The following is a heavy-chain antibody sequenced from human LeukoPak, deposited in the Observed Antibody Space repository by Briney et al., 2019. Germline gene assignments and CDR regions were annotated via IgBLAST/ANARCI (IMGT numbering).Heavy chain of an antibody. CDR3: ARGGQLGLDY. J-gene: IGHJ4*02. V-gene: IGHV3-66*01. CDR1: GFTVSSNY. CDR2: IYSGGGT. Sequence: GGSLRLSCAVSGFTVSSNYMRWVRQAPGKGLEWVSVIYSGGGTYYADSVKGRFTISRDNSKNTLYLQMNSLRAEDTAVYYCARGGQLGLDYWGQGTLVTVSS. D-gene: IGHD6-13*01.